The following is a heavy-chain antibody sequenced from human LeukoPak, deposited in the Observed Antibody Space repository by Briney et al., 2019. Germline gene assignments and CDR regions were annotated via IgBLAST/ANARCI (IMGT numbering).Heavy chain of an antibody. CDR3: ARTHRIAGDAFDI. Sequence: PGWSLRLSCAASGFTFSSYEMNWVRQAPGKGLESVSYISSSGRTIYYADSVKGRFTISRDNAKNSLYLQMNGLRAEDTALYYCARTHRIAGDAFDIWGQGTMVTVSS. V-gene: IGHV3-48*03. CDR1: GFTFSSYE. D-gene: IGHD1-26*01. CDR2: ISSSGRTI. J-gene: IGHJ3*02.